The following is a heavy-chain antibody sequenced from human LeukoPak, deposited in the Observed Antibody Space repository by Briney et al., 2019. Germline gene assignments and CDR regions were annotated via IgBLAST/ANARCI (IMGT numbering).Heavy chain of an antibody. V-gene: IGHV3-15*01. CDR2: IKSRTDGGTT. J-gene: IGHJ6*02. CDR1: GFTFSSYA. Sequence: GGSLRLSCAASGFTFSSYAMSWVRQAPGKGLEWVGRIKSRTDGGTTDYAAPVKGRFTISRDDSKNTLYLQMNSLKTEDTAVYYCTTFGELGMDVWGQGTTVTVSS. D-gene: IGHD3-10*01. CDR3: TTFGELGMDV.